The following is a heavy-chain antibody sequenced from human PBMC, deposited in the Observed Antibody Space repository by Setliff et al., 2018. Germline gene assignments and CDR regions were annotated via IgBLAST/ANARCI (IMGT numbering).Heavy chain of an antibody. J-gene: IGHJ5*02. CDR3: AKDRWGYADP. V-gene: IGHV3-30*02. CDR1: GFTFSTSA. Sequence: PGGSLRLSCATSGFTFSTSAMHWLRQSPDNRLEWLAYIHYGGGHIQYADSVKGRFTVSRDNAMNTLFLQMNGLTTDDTAKYFCAKDRWGYADPWGQGTLVTVSS. D-gene: IGHD2-2*01. CDR2: IHYGGGHI.